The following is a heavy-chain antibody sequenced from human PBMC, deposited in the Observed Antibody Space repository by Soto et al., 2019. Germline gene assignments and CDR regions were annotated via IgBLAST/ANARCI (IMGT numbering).Heavy chain of an antibody. CDR2: IRSKANNYAT. CDR3: TRLLSDAFDI. V-gene: IGHV3-73*02. Sequence: EVQLVESGGGLGQPGGSLKLSCAASGFIFSDSAMHWVRQASGKGLEWVGHIRSKANNYATAYAASVKGRFTISRDDSKHTAYLQMNSLKTEDTAVYYCTRLLSDAFDIWGQGTMVTVSS. J-gene: IGHJ3*02. CDR1: GFIFSDSA.